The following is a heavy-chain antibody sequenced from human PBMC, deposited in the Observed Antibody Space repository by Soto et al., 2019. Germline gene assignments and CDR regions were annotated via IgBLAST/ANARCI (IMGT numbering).Heavy chain of an antibody. J-gene: IGHJ5*02. CDR3: ARKTVVIFGVCCRGFDP. D-gene: IGHD2-8*01. CDR1: GGSFSGYY. CDR2: INHSGST. V-gene: IGHV4-34*01. Sequence: QVQLQQWGAGLLKPSETLSLTCAVYGGSFSGYYWSWIRQPPGKGLEWIGEINHSGSTNYNPSLMSGVPISVDTSKNQFSLKLSSVTAADTAVYYCARKTVVIFGVCCRGFDPWGQGTLVTVSS.